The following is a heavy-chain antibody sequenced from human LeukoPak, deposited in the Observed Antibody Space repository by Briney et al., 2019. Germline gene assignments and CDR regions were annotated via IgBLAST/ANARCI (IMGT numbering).Heavy chain of an antibody. D-gene: IGHD6-6*01. CDR2: IYYTGST. CDR1: GGSISSSSYY. J-gene: IGHJ6*03. V-gene: IGHV4-39*07. CDR3: ASRTPSIAALLGYYYMDV. Sequence: PSETLSLTCTVSGGSISSSSYYWGWIRQPPGKGLEWIGSIYYTGSTYYNPSLKSRVTISVDTSKNQFSLKLSSLTAADTAVYYRASRTPSIAALLGYYYMDVWGKGTTVTVSS.